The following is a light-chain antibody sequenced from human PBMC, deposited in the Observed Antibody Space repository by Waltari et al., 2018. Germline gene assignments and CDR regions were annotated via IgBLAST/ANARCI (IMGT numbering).Light chain of an antibody. CDR3: QQYNDWPPGYT. J-gene: IGKJ2*01. V-gene: IGKV3-15*01. CDR1: QSVSSN. CDR2: DAS. Sequence: EIVMTPSPGTLSVSPGERATLSCRASQSVSSNLAWYQQKPGQAPRLLIHDASTRATGVPARFSGSGSGTEFTLTISSLQSEDFAVYYCQQYNDWPPGYTFGQGTKLEI.